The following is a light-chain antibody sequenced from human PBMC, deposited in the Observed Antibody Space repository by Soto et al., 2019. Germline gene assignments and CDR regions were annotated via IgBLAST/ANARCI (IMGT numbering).Light chain of an antibody. CDR2: ATT. CDR1: QIISTDS. V-gene: IGKV3-20*01. Sequence: EIVLTQSPGTLSLSPGERATLSCRASQIISTDSLAWYQHKPGQAPRLLIYATTSRATGIPDRFSGSGSGTDFTLTNSRLEHEDFAVYYCQHNSFGQGTRLEIK. CDR3: QHNS. J-gene: IGKJ2*01.